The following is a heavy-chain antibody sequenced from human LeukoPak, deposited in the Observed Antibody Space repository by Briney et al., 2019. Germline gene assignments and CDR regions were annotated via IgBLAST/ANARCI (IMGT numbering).Heavy chain of an antibody. D-gene: IGHD6-13*01. CDR2: IYYSGST. V-gene: IGHV4-39*01. CDR1: GGSISSSSYY. CDR3: ARQGSSWNNWFDP. Sequence: SETLSLTCTASGGSISSSSYYWGWIRQPPGKGLEWIGSIYYSGSTYYNPSLKSRVPISVDTSKNQFSLKLSSVTAADTAVYYCARQGSSWNNWFDPWGQGTLVTVTS. J-gene: IGHJ5*02.